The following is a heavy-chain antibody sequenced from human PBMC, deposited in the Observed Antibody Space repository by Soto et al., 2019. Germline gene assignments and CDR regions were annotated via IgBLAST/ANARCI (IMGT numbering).Heavy chain of an antibody. V-gene: IGHV3-23*01. J-gene: IGHJ6*02. D-gene: IGHD3-10*01. Sequence: EVQLLESGGGLVQPGGSLRLSCAASGFTFSSYAMNWVRQAPGKGLEWVSGISGSGGSTYYADSLKGRFTISRDNSKNTLYLQMNSLRAEDTSVYYCAKDRFGEYFYYGMDVWGQGTTVTVSS. CDR2: ISGSGGST. CDR1: GFTFSSYA. CDR3: AKDRFGEYFYYGMDV.